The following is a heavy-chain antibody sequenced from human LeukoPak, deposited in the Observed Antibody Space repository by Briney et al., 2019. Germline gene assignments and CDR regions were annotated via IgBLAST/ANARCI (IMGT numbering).Heavy chain of an antibody. V-gene: IGHV3-7*01. CDR1: GFTFSSSW. Sequence: GGSLRLSCAASGFTFSSSWMSWVRQAPGRGLEWVANIKRDGSEKYYVDSVKGRFTISRDNGKNSLGLQLNSLRAEDTAVYYCARTPADWYFDLWGRGTLVTVSS. CDR2: IKRDGSEK. J-gene: IGHJ2*01. CDR3: ARTPADWYFDL.